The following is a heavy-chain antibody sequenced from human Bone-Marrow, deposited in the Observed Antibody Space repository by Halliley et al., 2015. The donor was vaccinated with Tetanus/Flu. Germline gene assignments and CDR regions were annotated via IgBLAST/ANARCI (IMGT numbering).Heavy chain of an antibody. D-gene: IGHD1-1*01. CDR3: ARDGTGTTGGYFDF. Sequence: WMGSIYYTGNPYYNPSLKRRVAISVDTSKNRFSLGLNSVTAADTAIYYCARDGTGTTGGYFDFWGQGTLITVSS. V-gene: IGHV4-31*02. J-gene: IGHJ4*02. CDR2: IYYTGNP.